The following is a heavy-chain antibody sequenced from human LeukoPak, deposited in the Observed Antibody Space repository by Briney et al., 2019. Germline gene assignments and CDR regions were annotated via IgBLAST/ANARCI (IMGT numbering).Heavy chain of an antibody. J-gene: IGHJ4*02. D-gene: IGHD5-18*01. CDR2: IYPGEYDT. CDR3: ARSGYSYGYDY. Sequence: GXSLQISCQGSGSIFTSYWIGWVRQLPGKGMEWMGIIYPGEYDTRYSPSLQGQVTISADKSISTAYLQWSSLKASDTAMYYCARSGYSYGYDYWGQGTLVTVSS. V-gene: IGHV5-51*01. CDR1: GSIFTSYW.